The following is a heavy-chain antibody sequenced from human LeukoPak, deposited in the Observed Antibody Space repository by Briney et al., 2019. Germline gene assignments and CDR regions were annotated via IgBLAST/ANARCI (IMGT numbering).Heavy chain of an antibody. J-gene: IGHJ5*02. CDR1: GDTPNTYY. CDR2: IDPFGGNT. D-gene: IGHD3-10*01. V-gene: IGHV1-46*02. Sequence: PAASVKVSCKASGDTPNTYYIHWVRQAPGQGLEWMGIIDPFGGNTNYAQNFRGRLTVTRDTSTSTAYMELRSLRSDDTAVYYCARDYGSGSNWFDPWGQGTLVTVSS. CDR3: ARDYGSGSNWFDP.